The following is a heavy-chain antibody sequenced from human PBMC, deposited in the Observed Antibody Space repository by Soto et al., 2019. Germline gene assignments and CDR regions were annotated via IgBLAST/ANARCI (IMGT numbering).Heavy chain of an antibody. D-gene: IGHD1-7*01. V-gene: IGHV3-30-3*01. CDR1: GFTFSSYA. CDR2: ISYDGSNK. CDR3: ARWGVGITGNTNYYYGLDV. J-gene: IGHJ6*02. Sequence: GGSLRLSCAASGFTFSSYAMHWVRQAPGKGLEWVAVISYDGSNKYYADSVKGRFTISRDNSKNTLYLQMNSLRAEDTAVYYCARWGVGITGNTNYYYGLDVWGQGTTVTVSS.